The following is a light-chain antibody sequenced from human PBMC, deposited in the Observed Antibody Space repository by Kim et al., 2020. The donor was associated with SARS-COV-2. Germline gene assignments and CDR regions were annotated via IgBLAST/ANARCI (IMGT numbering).Light chain of an antibody. CDR3: QSYDSNNWV. J-gene: IGLJ3*02. Sequence: GKTITISCTRSSGSIASNYVQWYQQRPGSSPTTVIYDDNQRPSGVPDRFSGSIDSSSNSASLTISGLKTEDEADYYCQSYDSNNWVFGGGTQLTVL. CDR1: SGSIASNY. CDR2: DDN. V-gene: IGLV6-57*01.